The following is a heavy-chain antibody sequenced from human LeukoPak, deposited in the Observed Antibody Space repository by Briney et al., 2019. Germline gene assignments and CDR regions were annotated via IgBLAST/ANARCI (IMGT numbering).Heavy chain of an antibody. CDR3: AKNGGYFYGYRYYFDY. CDR1: GFTFSSYG. V-gene: IGHV3-30*18. Sequence: GGSLRLSCAASGFTFSSYGIHWVRQAPGKGLEWVAVISYDGSNKYYADSVKGRFTISGDNSKNTLYLQMNSLRAEDTAVYYCAKNGGYFYGYRYYFDYWGQGTLVTVSS. D-gene: IGHD5-18*01. J-gene: IGHJ4*02. CDR2: ISYDGSNK.